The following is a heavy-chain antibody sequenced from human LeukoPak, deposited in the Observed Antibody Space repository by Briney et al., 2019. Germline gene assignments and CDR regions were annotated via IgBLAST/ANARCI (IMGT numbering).Heavy chain of an antibody. V-gene: IGHV3-66*03. CDR1: RHTVSSNY. J-gene: IGHJ4*02. CDR2: IYSVNT. D-gene: IGHD2-15*01. Sequence: PGRSLSLSCTVSRHTVSSNYMSWVRQPPRKGREWVSFIYSVNTHYSDSVKGRFTTSRDNSKNTLYLQMNRLRLEHTAVYYCARDPRGPTGYDSGDRDTFDYWGQGTLVTVSS. CDR3: ARDPRGPTGYDSGDRDTFDY.